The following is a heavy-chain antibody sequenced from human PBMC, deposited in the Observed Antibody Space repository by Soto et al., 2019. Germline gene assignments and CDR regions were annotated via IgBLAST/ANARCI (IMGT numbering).Heavy chain of an antibody. Sequence: QITLKESGPTLVKPTQTLTLTCTFSGFSLSTSGVGVGWIRQPPGKALEWLALIYWDDDKHYSPSLKSRLTIPKDTSKNQLVLTMTNMDPVDTDTYYCANRFRGRGSFGIDYRGQGTLVTVSS. CDR3: ANRFRGRGSFGIDY. CDR1: GFSLSTSGVG. D-gene: IGHD1-26*01. J-gene: IGHJ4*02. CDR2: IYWDDDK. V-gene: IGHV2-5*02.